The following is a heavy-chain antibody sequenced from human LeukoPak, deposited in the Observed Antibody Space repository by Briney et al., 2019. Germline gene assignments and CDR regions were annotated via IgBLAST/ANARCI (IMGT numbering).Heavy chain of an antibody. CDR2: IRGSGGST. Sequence: GGSLRLSCAASGFTFSSYAMSWVRKAPGKVLEWVSAIRGSGGSTYYADSVRGRFTISRDNSKNTLYLQMNSLRAEDTAVYYCAKWAGILGGNWGQGTLVTVSS. D-gene: IGHD3-16*01. CDR3: AKWAGILGGN. CDR1: GFTFSSYA. J-gene: IGHJ4*02. V-gene: IGHV3-23*01.